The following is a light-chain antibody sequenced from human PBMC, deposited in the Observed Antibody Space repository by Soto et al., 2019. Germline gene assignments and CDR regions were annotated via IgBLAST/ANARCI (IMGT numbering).Light chain of an antibody. J-gene: IGLJ1*01. CDR1: SSDVGGYNY. CDR3: SSYTSSSTLFV. CDR2: EVS. V-gene: IGLV2-14*01. Sequence: QSALTQPASVSGSPGQSITISCTGTSSDVGGYNYVSWYQQHPGKAPKLMIYEVSNRPSGVSNRFSGSKSGNTASLTISGCQAEDEADYYCSSYTSSSTLFVFGTGTKLTV.